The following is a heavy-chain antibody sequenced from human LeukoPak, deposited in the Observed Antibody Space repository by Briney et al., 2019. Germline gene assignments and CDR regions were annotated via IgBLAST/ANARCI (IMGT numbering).Heavy chain of an antibody. CDR3: AKDSPTVRPPWELPHLDY. D-gene: IGHD1-26*01. CDR2: IRYDGSNK. V-gene: IGHV3-30*02. J-gene: IGHJ4*02. Sequence: GGSLRLSCAASGFTFSSYGMHWVRQAPGKGLEWVAFIRYDGSNKYYADSVKGRFTISRDNSKNTLYLQMNSLRAEDTAVYYCAKDSPTVRPPWELPHLDYWGQGTLVTVSS. CDR1: GFTFSSYG.